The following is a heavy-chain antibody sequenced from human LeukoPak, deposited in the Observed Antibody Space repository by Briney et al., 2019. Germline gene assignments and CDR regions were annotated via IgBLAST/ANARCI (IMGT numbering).Heavy chain of an antibody. D-gene: IGHD2-8*01. V-gene: IGHV4-34*01. Sequence: SETLSLTCAVYGGSFSGYYWSWIRQPPGKGLEWIGEINHSGSTNYNPPLKSRVTISVDTSKNQFSLKQSSVTAADTAVYYCARGGGRYCTNGVCHLDYWGQGTLVTVPS. J-gene: IGHJ4*02. CDR2: INHSGST. CDR3: ARGGGRYCTNGVCHLDY. CDR1: GGSFSGYY.